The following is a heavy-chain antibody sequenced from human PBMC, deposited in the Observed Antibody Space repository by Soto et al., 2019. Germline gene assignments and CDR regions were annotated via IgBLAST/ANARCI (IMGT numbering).Heavy chain of an antibody. V-gene: IGHV3-33*06. CDR1: GFTFSSYG. J-gene: IGHJ4*02. Sequence: GGSLRLSCAASGFTFSSYGMHWVRQAPGKGLEWVAVIWYDGSNTYYADSVKGRFTISRDNSKNTLYLQMNSLRAEDTAVYYCAKDYYGSGSYYNVPYYFDYWGQGNLVTVSS. D-gene: IGHD3-10*01. CDR3: AKDYYGSGSYYNVPYYFDY. CDR2: IWYDGSNT.